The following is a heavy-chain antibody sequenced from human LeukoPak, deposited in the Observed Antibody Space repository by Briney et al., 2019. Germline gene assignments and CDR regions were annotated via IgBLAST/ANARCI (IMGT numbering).Heavy chain of an antibody. J-gene: IGHJ4*02. CDR1: GFTYSNYW. Sequence: GGSLRLSCAASGFTYSNYWMSWVRQAPGKGLERVANIRQDGRERYYVDSVKGRFTISRDNAKNSMYLQMNSLRADDTAVYYCARDAYIDRYFDYWGQGTLVTVSS. V-gene: IGHV3-7*01. CDR2: IRQDGRER. D-gene: IGHD3-22*01. CDR3: ARDAYIDRYFDY.